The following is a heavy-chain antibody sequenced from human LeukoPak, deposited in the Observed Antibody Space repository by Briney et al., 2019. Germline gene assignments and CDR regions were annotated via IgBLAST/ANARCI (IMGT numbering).Heavy chain of an antibody. CDR2: ISAYNGNT. CDR3: ASCGAAGTCHWFDP. J-gene: IGHJ5*02. V-gene: IGHV1-18*03. CDR1: GYTFTSYG. D-gene: IGHD6-13*01. Sequence: ASVKVSCKASGYTFTSYGISWVRQAPGQGLEWMGWISAYNGNTNYAQKLQGRVTMTTDTSTSTAYMELRSLRSDDMAVYYCASCGAAGTCHWFDPWGQGTLVTVSS.